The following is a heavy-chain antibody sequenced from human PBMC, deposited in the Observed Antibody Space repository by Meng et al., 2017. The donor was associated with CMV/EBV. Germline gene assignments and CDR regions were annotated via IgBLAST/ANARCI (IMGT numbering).Heavy chain of an antibody. CDR3: ARDRDIVVVPGDPWFDP. J-gene: IGHJ5*02. D-gene: IGHD2-2*01. CDR1: VCSISSSSYY. CDR2: IYYSGST. V-gene: IGHV4-39*07. Sequence: HLPLLESGPGLLKPSVTLSLTCTVSVCSISSSSYYWGWIRQPPGKGLEWIGSIYYSGSTYYNPSLKSRVTISVDTSKNQFSLKLSSVTAADTAVYYCARDRDIVVVPGDPWFDPWGQGTLVTVSS.